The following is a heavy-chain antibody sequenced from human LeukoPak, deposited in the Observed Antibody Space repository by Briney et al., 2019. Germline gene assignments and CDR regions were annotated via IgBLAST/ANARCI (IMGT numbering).Heavy chain of an antibody. CDR1: GFTFSSYS. V-gene: IGHV3-30*18. CDR2: ISYDGSNK. D-gene: IGHD3-10*01. Sequence: GGSLRLSCAASGFTFSSYSMNWVRQAPGKGLEWVAVISYDGSNKYYANSVKGRFTISRDNSKNTLYLQMNSLRAEDTAVYYCAKRPKGVRQDGMDVWGQGTTVTVSS. CDR3: AKRPKGVRQDGMDV. J-gene: IGHJ6*02.